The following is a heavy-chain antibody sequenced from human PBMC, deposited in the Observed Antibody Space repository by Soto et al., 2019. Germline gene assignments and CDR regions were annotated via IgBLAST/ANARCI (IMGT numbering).Heavy chain of an antibody. D-gene: IGHD2-15*01. J-gene: IGHJ4*02. CDR2: IIPIFGTT. Sequence: SVNVSCKSSGGTLSSYFISWVRQAPGQGLEWMGGIIPIFGTTTYGEKFQGRVTITADESTSTTYMELSSLKSEDTAVYYCARDPRQDCSGETCYYSWGQGTLVTVSS. CDR3: ARDPRQDCSGETCYYS. V-gene: IGHV1-69*13. CDR1: GGTLSSYF.